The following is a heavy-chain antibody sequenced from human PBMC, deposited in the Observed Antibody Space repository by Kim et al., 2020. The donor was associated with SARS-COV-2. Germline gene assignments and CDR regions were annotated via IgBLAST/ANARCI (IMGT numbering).Heavy chain of an antibody. CDR3: ARRRAFDI. CDR2: INHSGST. CDR1: GGSFSGYY. Sequence: SETLSLTCAVYGGSFSGYYWSWIRQPPGKGLEWIGEINHSGSTNYNPSLKSRLTISVDTSKNQFSLELSSVTAADTAVYYCARRRAFDIWGQGAMGTVSS. J-gene: IGHJ3*02. V-gene: IGHV4-34*01.